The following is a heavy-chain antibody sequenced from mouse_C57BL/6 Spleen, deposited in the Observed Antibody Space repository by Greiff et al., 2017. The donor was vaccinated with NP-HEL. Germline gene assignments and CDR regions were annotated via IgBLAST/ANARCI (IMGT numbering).Heavy chain of an antibody. CDR2: IWSGGNT. CDR1: GFSLTSYG. CDR3: ARGGYSNYPFAY. V-gene: IGHV2-2*01. Sequence: VMLVESGPGLVQPSQSLSITCTVSGFSLTSYGVHWVRQSPGKGLEWLGVIWSGGNTDYNAAFISRLNINKDNSESQVFFKMNSLQADDTAIYYCARGGYSNYPFAYWGQGTLVTVSA. J-gene: IGHJ3*01. D-gene: IGHD2-5*01.